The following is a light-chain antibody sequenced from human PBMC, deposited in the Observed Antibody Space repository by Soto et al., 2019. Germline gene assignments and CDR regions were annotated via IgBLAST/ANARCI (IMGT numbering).Light chain of an antibody. J-gene: IGKJ1*01. CDR3: QQHNSYSGT. Sequence: DIRMTQSPSTLSASVGDRVTITCRASQSISHWLAWYQQKPGRAPRLLIYKASSLESGVPSRFSGGGSGTEFTLTISSLQPDDFATYYCQQHNSYSGTFGQGTKVDI. CDR2: KAS. V-gene: IGKV1-5*03. CDR1: QSISHW.